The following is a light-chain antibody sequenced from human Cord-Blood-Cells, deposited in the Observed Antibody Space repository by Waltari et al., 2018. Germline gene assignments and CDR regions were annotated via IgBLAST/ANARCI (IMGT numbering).Light chain of an antibody. Sequence: AIQMTQSPSSLSASVGDRVPITCRASQGIRNDLGWYQQKPGKAPKLLNYAASSLQSGVPSRFSGSGSGTDFTLTISSLQPEDFATYYCLQDYNYPRTFGQGTKVEIK. CDR1: QGIRND. J-gene: IGKJ1*01. CDR2: AAS. V-gene: IGKV1-6*01. CDR3: LQDYNYPRT.